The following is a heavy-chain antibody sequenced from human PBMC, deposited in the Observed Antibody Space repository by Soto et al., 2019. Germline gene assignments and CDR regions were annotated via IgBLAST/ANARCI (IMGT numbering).Heavy chain of an antibody. D-gene: IGHD2-8*01. CDR1: DDTFTNYP. CDR2: ISAYNGNT. J-gene: IGHJ4*02. Sequence: QVQLGQSGAEVKKPGASVKVSCKASDDTFTNYPISWVRQAPGQGLAWMGWISAYNGNTDYAQKVQGRITLTTDTSTSTAFMELRSLTSDDTAVYYCARGKLVRRTSALGYWGPGTLVTVSS. V-gene: IGHV1-18*04. CDR3: ARGKLVRRTSALGY.